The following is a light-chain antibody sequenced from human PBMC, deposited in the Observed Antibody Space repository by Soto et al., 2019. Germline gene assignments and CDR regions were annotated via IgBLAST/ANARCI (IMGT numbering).Light chain of an antibody. Sequence: DIQMTQSPYTLSASIGHRVTITFRASQSISSWLAWYQQKPGKAPKLLIYKASTLKSGVPSRFSGSGSGTEFTLTISSLQPDDFATYYCQHYNSYSEAFGQGTKVDIK. CDR3: QHYNSYSEA. CDR2: KAS. J-gene: IGKJ1*01. V-gene: IGKV1-5*03. CDR1: QSISSW.